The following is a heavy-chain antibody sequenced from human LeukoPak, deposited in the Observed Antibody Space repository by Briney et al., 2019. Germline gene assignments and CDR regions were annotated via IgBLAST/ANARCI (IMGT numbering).Heavy chain of an antibody. CDR3: ARAPIVVDSYYFDY. Sequence: PSGTLSLTCAVSGDSISSCHWWSWIRQPPGKGLEWIGEIYHSGSTNYNPSLKSRVTISVDKSKNQFSLKLSSVTAADTAVYYCARAPIVVDSYYFDYWGQGTLVTVSS. J-gene: IGHJ4*02. CDR1: GDSISSCHW. D-gene: IGHD3-22*01. CDR2: IYHSGST. V-gene: IGHV4-4*02.